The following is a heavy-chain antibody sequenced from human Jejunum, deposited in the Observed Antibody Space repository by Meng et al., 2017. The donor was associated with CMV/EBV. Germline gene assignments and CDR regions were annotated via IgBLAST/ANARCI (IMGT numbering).Heavy chain of an antibody. D-gene: IGHD6-19*01. J-gene: IGHJ4*02. V-gene: IGHV3-11*05. CDR3: ARIPAYSIGWYNHFDS. CDR2: ISNSGSDT. CDR1: GFTFRNNY. Sequence: QWELVGAGGALVKPGGSLRLLCVASGFTFRNNYMSGIRQAQGKGLEWVSYISNSGSDTNYADSVKGRFTISRDNSKNSLYLQMNSLRAEDAAVYYCARIPAYSIGWYNHFDSWGQGTLVTVSS.